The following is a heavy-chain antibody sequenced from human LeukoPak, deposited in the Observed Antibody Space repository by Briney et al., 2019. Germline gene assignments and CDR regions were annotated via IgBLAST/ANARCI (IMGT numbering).Heavy chain of an antibody. CDR3: ARDGSGWSSDY. D-gene: IGHD6-19*01. V-gene: IGHV4-59*02. Sequence: SETLSLTCSVSGGSVNNYYWNWIRQPPGKGLDWIGYIYYGGSTNYNPSLKSRVTISVDTSKNQFSLKLRSVTAADTAVYYCARDGSGWSSDYWGQGTLVTVSS. CDR2: IYYGGST. CDR1: GGSVNNYY. J-gene: IGHJ4*02.